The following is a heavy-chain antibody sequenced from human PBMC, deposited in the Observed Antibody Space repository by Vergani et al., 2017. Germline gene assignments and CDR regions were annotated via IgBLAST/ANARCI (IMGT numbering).Heavy chain of an antibody. V-gene: IGHV3-11*05. Sequence: QVQLVESGGGLVKPGGSLRLSCAASGFTFSDYYMSWIRQAPGKGLEWVSYISSSSSYTNYADSVQGRFTISRDNAKNSLYLQMNSLRAEDTAVYYCARGGYYYGSGSPWGDYWGQGTLVTVSS. CDR1: GFTFSDYY. D-gene: IGHD3-10*01. CDR2: ISSSSSYT. CDR3: ARGGYYYGSGSPWGDY. J-gene: IGHJ4*02.